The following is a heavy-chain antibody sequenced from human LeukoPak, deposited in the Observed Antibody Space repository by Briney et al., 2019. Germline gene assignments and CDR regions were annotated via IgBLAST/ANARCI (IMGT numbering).Heavy chain of an antibody. J-gene: IGHJ6*03. V-gene: IGHV1-2*02. CDR3: ARAGARGYSYGDYYYYYMDV. Sequence: ASVKVSCKASGYSFTGYYMHWVRQAPGQGLEWMGWIKPNSGGTNYAQKFQGRVTMTRDTSISTAYMELRRLRSDDTAVYYCARAGARGYSYGDYYYYYMDVWGKGTTVTVSS. CDR1: GYSFTGYY. CDR2: IKPNSGGT. D-gene: IGHD5-18*01.